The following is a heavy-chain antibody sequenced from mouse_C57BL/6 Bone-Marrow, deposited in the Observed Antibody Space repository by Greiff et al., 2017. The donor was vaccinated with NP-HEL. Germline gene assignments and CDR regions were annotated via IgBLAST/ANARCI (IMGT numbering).Heavy chain of an antibody. D-gene: IGHD1-1*01. V-gene: IGHV1-15*01. CDR3: TRDGVIYYYGSSYLYYFDY. J-gene: IGHJ2*01. CDR2: IDPETGGT. CDR1: GYTFTDYE. Sequence: VQLQQSGAELVRPGASVTLSCKASGYTFTDYEMHWVKQTPVHGLEWIGAIDPETGGTAYNQKFKGKAILTADKSSSTAYMELRSLTSEDSAVYYCTRDGVIYYYGSSYLYYFDYWGQGTTLTVSS.